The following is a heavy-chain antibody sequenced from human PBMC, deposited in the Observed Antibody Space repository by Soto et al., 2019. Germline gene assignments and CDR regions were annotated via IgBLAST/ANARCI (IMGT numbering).Heavy chain of an antibody. Sequence: QVRLVQSEAEVKKAGSSVKVSCKASGGTFISDVVTWVRQAPGQGLEWMGGVIPMFPKANYAQKFQGRATITADKSTNTVYMELHSLKSEDTALYYCARCHSDSSGPGYLDSWGQGTLVTVTS. CDR1: GGTFISDV. CDR3: ARCHSDSSGPGYLDS. CDR2: VIPMFPKA. V-gene: IGHV1-69*06. D-gene: IGHD3-22*01. J-gene: IGHJ4*02.